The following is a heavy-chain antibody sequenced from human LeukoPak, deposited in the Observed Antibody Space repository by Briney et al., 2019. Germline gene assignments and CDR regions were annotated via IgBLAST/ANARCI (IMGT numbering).Heavy chain of an antibody. CDR3: ARDGLVVVAARARRFDP. D-gene: IGHD2-15*01. J-gene: IGHJ5*02. CDR2: ISAYNGNT. Sequence: GASVKVSCKASGYTFTSYGINWVRQAPGQGLEWMGWISAYNGNTNYAQKFQGRVTMTTDTSTSTAYMDLRSLRSDDTAVYYCARDGLVVVAARARRFDPWGQGTLVTVSS. V-gene: IGHV1-18*01. CDR1: GYTFTSYG.